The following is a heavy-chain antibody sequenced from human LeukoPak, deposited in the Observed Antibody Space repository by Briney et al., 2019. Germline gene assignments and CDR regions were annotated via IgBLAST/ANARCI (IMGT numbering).Heavy chain of an antibody. CDR3: ARGPMVRGVYFDY. V-gene: IGHV3-30*04. Sequence: PAGGSLRLSCAASGFTFSSYAMHWVRQAPGKGLEWFAVISYDGSNKYYADSVKGRFTISRDNSKNTLYLQMNSLRAEDTAAYYCARGPMVRGVYFDYWGQGTLVTVSS. J-gene: IGHJ4*02. D-gene: IGHD3-10*01. CDR2: ISYDGSNK. CDR1: GFTFSSYA.